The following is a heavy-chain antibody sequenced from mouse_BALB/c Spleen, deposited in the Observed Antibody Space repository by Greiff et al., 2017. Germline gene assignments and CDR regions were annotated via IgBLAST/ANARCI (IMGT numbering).Heavy chain of an antibody. CDR3: ARSGGNGLFAY. V-gene: IGHV1-80*01. J-gene: IGHJ3*01. Sequence: VKLVESGAELVRPGSSVKISCKASGYAFSSYWMNWVKQRPGQGLEWIGQIYPGDGDTNYNGKFKGKATLTADKSSSTAYMQLSSLTSEDSAVYFYARSGGNGLFAYWGQGTLVTVSA. D-gene: IGHD1-1*01. CDR1: GYAFSSYW. CDR2: IYPGDGDT.